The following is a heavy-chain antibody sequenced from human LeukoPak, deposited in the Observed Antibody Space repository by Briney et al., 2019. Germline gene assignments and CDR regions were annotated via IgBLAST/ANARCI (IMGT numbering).Heavy chain of an antibody. Sequence: PGGSLRLSCAASGFTFSDYYMSWIRQAPGKGLEWVSYISSSGSTIYYADSVKGRFTISRDNAKNSLYLQMNSLRAEDTAVYYCARDAFWELYYYGMDVWGQGTTVTVSS. CDR1: GFTFSDYY. J-gene: IGHJ6*02. D-gene: IGHD1-26*01. CDR3: ARDAFWELYYYGMDV. V-gene: IGHV3-11*01. CDR2: ISSSGSTI.